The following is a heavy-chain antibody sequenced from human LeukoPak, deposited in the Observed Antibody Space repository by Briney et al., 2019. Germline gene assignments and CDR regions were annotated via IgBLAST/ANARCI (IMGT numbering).Heavy chain of an antibody. V-gene: IGHV3-48*01. CDR3: ARDGVGSGIYYGQKTHFDC. Sequence: GGSLRLSCAASGFTISSYSMNWVRPAPGKGLEWVSYISSSSSTIYYADSVKGRFTISRDNAKNSLYLQMNSLRAEDTAVYYCARDGVGSGIYYGQKTHFDCWGQGTLVTVSS. CDR2: ISSSSSTI. J-gene: IGHJ4*02. CDR1: GFTISSYS. D-gene: IGHD1-26*01.